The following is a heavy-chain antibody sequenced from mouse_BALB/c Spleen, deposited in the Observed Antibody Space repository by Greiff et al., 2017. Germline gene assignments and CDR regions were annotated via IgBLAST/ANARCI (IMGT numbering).Heavy chain of an antibody. D-gene: IGHD1-1*01. J-gene: IGHJ2*01. CDR3: TNYYYGRGFDY. CDR1: GYSFTSYW. Sequence: EVQLQQSGTVLARPGASVKMSCKASGYSFTSYWMHWVKQRPGQGLEWIGAIYPGNSDTSYNQKFKGKAKLTAVTSASTAYMELSSLTNEDSAVYYCTNYYYGRGFDYWGQGTTLTVSS. V-gene: IGHV1-5*01. CDR2: IYPGNSDT.